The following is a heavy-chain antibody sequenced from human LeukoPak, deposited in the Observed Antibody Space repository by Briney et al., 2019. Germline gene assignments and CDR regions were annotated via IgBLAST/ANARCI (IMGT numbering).Heavy chain of an antibody. CDR2: INSDGSST. CDR3: ARAGVHYYYMDV. Sequence: PGGSLRLSCAASGFTFSSYWMHWVRQAPGKGLVWVSRINSDGSSTSYADSVKGRFTISRDNAKNTLYLQMSSLRAEDTAVYYCARAGVHYYYMDVWGKGTTVTVSS. CDR1: GFTFSSYW. D-gene: IGHD3-3*01. V-gene: IGHV3-74*01. J-gene: IGHJ6*03.